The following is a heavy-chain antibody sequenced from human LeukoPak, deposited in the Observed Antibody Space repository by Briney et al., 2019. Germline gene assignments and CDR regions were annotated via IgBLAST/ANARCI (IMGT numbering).Heavy chain of an antibody. CDR1: GFTFMNYA. CDR3: AKLKSALIVVGA. J-gene: IGHJ5*02. Sequence: GRSLRLSCAVSGFTFMNYAMHWVRQAPGQGLEWVSSMSGAGDIAHYAESVRGRFTISRDNSRNTLYLQMNSLRADDTAVYYCAKLKSALIVVGAWGQGIRVAVSS. CDR2: MSGAGDIA. V-gene: IGHV3-23*01. D-gene: IGHD3-22*01.